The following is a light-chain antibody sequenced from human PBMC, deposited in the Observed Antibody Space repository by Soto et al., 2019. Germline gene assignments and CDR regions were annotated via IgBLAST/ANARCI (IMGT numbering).Light chain of an antibody. CDR1: QGISNY. V-gene: IGKV3-20*01. Sequence: TQSPTSPSSSVGEKGNLTFPESQGISNYLAWYQQKPGQAPRLLIYGASSRATGIPDRFSGSGSGTDFTLTISRLEPEDFAVYYCQQYDTTPMYTFGQGTRLENK. CDR3: QQYDTTPMYT. J-gene: IGKJ5*01. CDR2: GAS.